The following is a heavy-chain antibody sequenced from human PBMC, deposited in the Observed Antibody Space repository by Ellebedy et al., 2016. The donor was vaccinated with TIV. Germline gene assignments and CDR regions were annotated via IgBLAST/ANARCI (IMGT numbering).Heavy chain of an antibody. CDR1: GFTFSSYA. CDR2: ISGSGGST. Sequence: GESLKISXAASGFTFSSYAMSWVRQAPGKGLEWVSAISGSGGSTYYADSVKGRFTISRDNSKNTLYLQMNSLRAEDTAVYYCAKSTFDWLPPAHAGAFDIWGQGTMVTVSS. CDR3: AKSTFDWLPPAHAGAFDI. D-gene: IGHD3-9*01. V-gene: IGHV3-23*01. J-gene: IGHJ3*02.